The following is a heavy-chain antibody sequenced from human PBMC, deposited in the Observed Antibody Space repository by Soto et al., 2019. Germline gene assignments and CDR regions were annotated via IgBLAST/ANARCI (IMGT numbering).Heavy chain of an antibody. CDR2: IYYSGST. CDR1: GGSISSGDYY. Sequence: TSETLSLTCTVSGGSISSGDYYWSWIRQPPGKGLEWIGYIYYSGSTYYNPSLKSRVTISVDTSKNQFSLKLSSVTAADTAVYYCARDRIPGLYSSSSGGYYYYGMDVWGQGTTVTVSS. V-gene: IGHV4-30-4*01. D-gene: IGHD6-6*01. J-gene: IGHJ6*02. CDR3: ARDRIPGLYSSSSGGYYYYGMDV.